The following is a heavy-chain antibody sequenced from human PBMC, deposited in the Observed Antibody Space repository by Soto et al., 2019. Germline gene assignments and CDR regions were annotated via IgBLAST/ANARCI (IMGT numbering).Heavy chain of an antibody. CDR2: ISWNSGSI. V-gene: IGHV3-9*01. J-gene: IGHJ6*02. CDR3: AKGGDRQYCSSPSCPTIHYYYGLDV. CDR1: GFTFADYA. D-gene: IGHD2-2*01. Sequence: GGSLRLSCAASGFTFADYAMHWVRQAPGKGLEWVSGISWNSGSIGYADSVKGRFTISRDNAKNSLYLQMNSLRAEDTALYYCAKGGDRQYCSSPSCPTIHYYYGLDVWGQGTTVTVSS.